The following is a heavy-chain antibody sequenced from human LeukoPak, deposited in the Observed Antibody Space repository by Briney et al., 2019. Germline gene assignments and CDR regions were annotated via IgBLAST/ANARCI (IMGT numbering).Heavy chain of an antibody. CDR2: IKGDGSEK. D-gene: IGHD2-15*01. CDR3: ARGSMGGPRAFDI. J-gene: IGHJ3*02. V-gene: IGHV3-7*03. Sequence: GGSLRLSCAASGFTFSSYWMTWVRQAPGKGLEWVGNIKGDGSEKYYVDSVKGRFTISRDNAKNSLYLQMNSLRAEDTALYYCARGSMGGPRAFDIWGQGTMVTVSS. CDR1: GFTFSSYW.